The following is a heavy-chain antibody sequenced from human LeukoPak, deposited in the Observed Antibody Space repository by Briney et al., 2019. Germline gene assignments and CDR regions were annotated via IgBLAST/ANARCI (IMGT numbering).Heavy chain of an antibody. CDR2: IYHSGST. D-gene: IGHD5-24*01. Sequence: SQTLSLTCTVSGGSISSGGYYWSWIRQPPGKGLEWIGYIYHSGSTYYNPSLKSRVTISVDRSKNQFSVKLSSVTAADTAVYYCAREKVEMATISPGNWFDPWGQGTLVTVSS. CDR3: AREKVEMATISPGNWFDP. CDR1: GGSISSGGYY. V-gene: IGHV4-30-2*01. J-gene: IGHJ5*02.